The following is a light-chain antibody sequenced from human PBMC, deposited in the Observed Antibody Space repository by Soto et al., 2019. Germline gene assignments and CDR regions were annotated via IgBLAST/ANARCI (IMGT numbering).Light chain of an antibody. CDR3: QQYYSAPLT. V-gene: IGKV3-15*01. Sequence: EIVMTQSPATLSVSPGERATLSCRASQSVSSNLAWYQQKPGQPPKLPIYWASTRESGVPDRFSGSGSGTDFTLTISSLQAEDVAVYYCQQYYSAPLTFGGGTKVDIK. J-gene: IGKJ4*01. CDR1: QSVSSN. CDR2: WAS.